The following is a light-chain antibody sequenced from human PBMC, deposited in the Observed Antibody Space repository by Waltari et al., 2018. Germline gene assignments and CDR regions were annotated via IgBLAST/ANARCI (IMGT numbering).Light chain of an antibody. Sequence: MTQSPGTLSLSPGERATLSCRASESVKGNYLVWYQQKPGQAPRVLIYGSSKRATGIPDRFSGSGSGRDFTLTISRLEPEDFAMYYCQHYDGSPYTFGPGTKLEIK. J-gene: IGKJ3*01. CDR3: QHYDGSPYT. CDR1: ESVKGNY. V-gene: IGKV3-20*01. CDR2: GSS.